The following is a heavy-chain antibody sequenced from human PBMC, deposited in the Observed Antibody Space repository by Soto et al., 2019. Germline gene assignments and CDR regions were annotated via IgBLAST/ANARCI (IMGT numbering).Heavy chain of an antibody. CDR2: ISYDGSNK. Sequence: QVHLVESGGGVVQPGRSLRLSCAASGFTFSSYVMHLVRQAPGKGLEWVAVISYDGSNKYYADSVKGRFTVSRDNSKNTLYLQMNSLRTEDTAVYYCAKDLRRWERAAGDSWGQGTLVTVSS. CDR3: AKDLRRWERAAGDS. D-gene: IGHD1-26*01. CDR1: GFTFSSYV. V-gene: IGHV3-30*18. J-gene: IGHJ4*02.